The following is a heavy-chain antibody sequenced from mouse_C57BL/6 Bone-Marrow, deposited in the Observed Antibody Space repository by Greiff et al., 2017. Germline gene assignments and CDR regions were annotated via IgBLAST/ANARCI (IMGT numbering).Heavy chain of an antibody. CDR2: IDPENGDT. CDR3: TRITTVFDY. V-gene: IGHV14-4*01. J-gene: IGHJ2*01. Sequence: EVQLQQSGAELVRPGASVKLSCTASGFNIKDDYMHWVKQRPEQGLEWIGWIDPENGDTEYASKFQGKATITADTSSNTAYLQLSSLTSEDTAVYYCTRITTVFDYWGQGTTLTVSS. CDR1: GFNIKDDY. D-gene: IGHD1-1*01.